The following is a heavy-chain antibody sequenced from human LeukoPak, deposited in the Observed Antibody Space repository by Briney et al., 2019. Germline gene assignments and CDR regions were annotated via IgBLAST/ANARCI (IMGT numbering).Heavy chain of an antibody. J-gene: IGHJ4*02. CDR2: IRSKANNYAT. CDR1: GFTFSGST. D-gene: IGHD3-10*01. CDR3: SSQIYGTGSHPC. V-gene: IGHV3-73*01. Sequence: GGSLKLSCAASGFTFSGSTMHWVRQASGKGLEWVGHIRSKANNYATGCTASVNGRFTISRDDSKNSAYLQLNGLKNEDTAVYYCSSQIYGTGSHPCWGQGTLVTVSS.